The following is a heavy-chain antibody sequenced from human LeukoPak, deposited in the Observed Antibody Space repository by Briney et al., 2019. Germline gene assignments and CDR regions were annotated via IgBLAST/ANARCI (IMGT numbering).Heavy chain of an antibody. J-gene: IGHJ4*02. CDR3: ARGRRGWWPHFCFDD. CDR2: INHSGST. V-gene: IGHV4-34*01. Sequence: SETLSLTCAVYGGSFSGYYWSWIRQPPGKGLEWIGEINHSGSTNYNPSLMSRVTISADTSKNQFSLKVRSVTGADTAVYYCARGRRGWWPHFCFDDWGQGTLVTVSS. CDR1: GGSFSGYY. D-gene: IGHD2-15*01.